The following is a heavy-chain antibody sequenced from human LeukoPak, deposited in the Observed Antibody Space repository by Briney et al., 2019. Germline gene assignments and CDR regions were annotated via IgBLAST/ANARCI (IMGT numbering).Heavy chain of an antibody. V-gene: IGHV3-7*04. CDR1: GFTFSTYW. J-gene: IGHJ2*01. CDR3: AGGYYSGRSPPDWYFDL. D-gene: IGHD6-19*01. CDR2: IKEDGSEK. Sequence: PGGSLRLSCAASGFTFSTYWMGWVRQAPGKGLEWVANIKEDGSEKYYVDSVKGRFAISRDNAKKSLYLQMDTLRAEDTAVYFCAGGYYSGRSPPDWYFDLWGRGTVVTVYS.